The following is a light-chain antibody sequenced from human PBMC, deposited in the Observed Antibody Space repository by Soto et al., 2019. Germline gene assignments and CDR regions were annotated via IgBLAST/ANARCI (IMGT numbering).Light chain of an antibody. Sequence: DIQMTQSPSSLSASVGDRVTITCRASQSVSFWLAWYQQKPGKAPKLLIYKASTLESGVPSRFSGGGFGTEFTLTISSLQPEDFATYSCQQLNSYPLTFGGGTKVDIK. J-gene: IGKJ4*01. CDR2: KAS. V-gene: IGKV1-5*03. CDR3: QQLNSYPLT. CDR1: QSVSFW.